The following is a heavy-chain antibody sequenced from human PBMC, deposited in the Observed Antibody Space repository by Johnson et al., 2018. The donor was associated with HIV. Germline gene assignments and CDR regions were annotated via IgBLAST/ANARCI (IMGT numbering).Heavy chain of an antibody. CDR3: ATSTASDALDI. Sequence: QMQLVESGGGVVRPGGSLRLSCAASGFTFSSYAMHWVRQAPGKGLEWVAVISYDGSNKYYADSVKGRFTISRDNSKNTLYLQMNSLRAEDTAVYYCATSTASDALDIWGQGTMVTVSS. V-gene: IGHV3-30*04. D-gene: IGHD1-1*01. CDR2: ISYDGSNK. J-gene: IGHJ3*02. CDR1: GFTFSSYA.